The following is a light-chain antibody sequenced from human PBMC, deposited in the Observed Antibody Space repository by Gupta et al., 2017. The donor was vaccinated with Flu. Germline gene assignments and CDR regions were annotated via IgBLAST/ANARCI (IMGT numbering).Light chain of an antibody. CDR2: EVT. V-gene: IGLV2-14*01. Sequence: QSALTQPASVSGSPGQSITISCTGTSSDIGGYNYVSWYLQHPGKAPKLMIYEVTNRPSGVSNRFSSSKSGNTASLTVSGLQAEDEADYFCGSYTSSSTWVFGGGTKLTVL. CDR3: GSYTSSSTWV. CDR1: SSDIGGYNY. J-gene: IGLJ3*02.